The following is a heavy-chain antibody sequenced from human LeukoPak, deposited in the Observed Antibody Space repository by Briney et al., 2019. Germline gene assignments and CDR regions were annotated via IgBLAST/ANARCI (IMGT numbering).Heavy chain of an antibody. V-gene: IGHV3-11*05. J-gene: IGHJ4*02. CDR3: ARDWNGDDYFDY. Sequence: GGSLRLSCAASGFIFSDYYMSWIRQAPGKGLEWVSYISSSSRYTNYADSVKGRFTISRDNAKNSLYLQMNGLRAEDTAVYYCARDWNGDDYFDYWGQGTLVTVSS. D-gene: IGHD1-1*01. CDR2: ISSSSRYT. CDR1: GFIFSDYY.